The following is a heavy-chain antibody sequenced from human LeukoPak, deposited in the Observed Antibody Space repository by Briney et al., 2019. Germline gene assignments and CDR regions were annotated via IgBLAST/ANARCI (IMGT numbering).Heavy chain of an antibody. D-gene: IGHD6-19*01. CDR2: IKPDSGSS. CDR3: ARARVPIAVAGLYYFDY. CDR1: GYTFTAYY. J-gene: IGHJ4*02. V-gene: IGHV1-2*02. Sequence: GASVKVSCKASGYTFTAYYIHWLRQAPGQGPEWMGWIKPDSGSSHYAQKFQGRVTMTRDTSSNSAYMDLTRLKSDGTAVYYCARARVPIAVAGLYYFDYWGQGALVTVSS.